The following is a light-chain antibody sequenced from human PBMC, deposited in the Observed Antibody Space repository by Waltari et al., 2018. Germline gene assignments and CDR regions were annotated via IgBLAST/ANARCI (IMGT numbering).Light chain of an antibody. J-gene: IGKJ5*01. V-gene: IGKV3-20*01. Sequence: EIVLTQSPDTVSLFPGERATLSCRASQIVSSAYLAWYRQKPGQAPRLLIFGASSRAPGIPDRFSGSGSGTHCSLIISRLEPEDSAVYYCQQYGGSPPVTFGQGTRLEI. CDR3: QQYGGSPPVT. CDR1: QIVSSAY. CDR2: GAS.